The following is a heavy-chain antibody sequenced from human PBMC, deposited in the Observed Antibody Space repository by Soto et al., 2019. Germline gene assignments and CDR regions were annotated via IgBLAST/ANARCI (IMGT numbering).Heavy chain of an antibody. D-gene: IGHD4-17*01. J-gene: IGHJ6*02. CDR2: INTANGNR. Sequence: QVQLVQSGAEVKKPGASVKLSCEVSGYTFTSFALHWVRQAPGQSLEWMGWINTANGNRKYSQRFQDRVIITTDTSASTLYMELNNLKSEDTAVYYCARDGVYGSYADYKFYGLDVWGQGTPVTVSS. V-gene: IGHV1-3*04. CDR1: GYTFTSFA. CDR3: ARDGVYGSYADYKFYGLDV.